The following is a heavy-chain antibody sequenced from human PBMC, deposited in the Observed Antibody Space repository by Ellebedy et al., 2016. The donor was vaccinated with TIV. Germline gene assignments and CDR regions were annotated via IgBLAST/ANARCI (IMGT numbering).Heavy chain of an antibody. J-gene: IGHJ4*02. CDR3: AKGLAYSDYVFDY. Sequence: SETLSLTXTVSGGSISSYYWSWIRQPPGKGLEWIGYIYHSGSTNYNPSLKSRFTISVDTSKNQFSLKLSSVTAAHTSVYYCAKGLAYSDYVFDYWGQGTLVTVSS. D-gene: IGHD4-11*01. CDR2: IYHSGST. CDR1: GGSISSYY. V-gene: IGHV4-59*01.